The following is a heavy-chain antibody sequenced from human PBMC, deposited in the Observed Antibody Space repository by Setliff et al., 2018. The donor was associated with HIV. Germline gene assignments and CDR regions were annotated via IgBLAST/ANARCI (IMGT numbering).Heavy chain of an antibody. J-gene: IGHJ4*02. D-gene: IGHD6-25*01. Sequence: GSLRPSCAASGFTFSSHWMSWIRQAPGKGPEWVANIGQDGSEKYYVDSVKGRFTISRDNAKNSLYLQMNRLRVEDTAVYYCASAAYFDYWGQGTLVTVSS. V-gene: IGHV3-7*03. CDR2: IGQDGSEK. CDR1: GFTFSSHW. CDR3: ASAAYFDY.